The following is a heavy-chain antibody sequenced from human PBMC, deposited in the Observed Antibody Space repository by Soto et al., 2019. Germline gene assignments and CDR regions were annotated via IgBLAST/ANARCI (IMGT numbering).Heavy chain of an antibody. J-gene: IGHJ6*02. CDR1: GGSINGSTYY. CDR2: VSYTGNT. CDR3: ARDGGFYYGMDV. V-gene: IGHV4-39*06. D-gene: IGHD3-3*01. Sequence: SETLSLTCNVSGGSINGSTYYWGWIRQAPGKGLEWVGSVSYTGNTHYNPSLKSRVSISVDTSKNQFPLNLSSVTAADTAVYYCARDGGFYYGMDVWGQGTTVTVSS.